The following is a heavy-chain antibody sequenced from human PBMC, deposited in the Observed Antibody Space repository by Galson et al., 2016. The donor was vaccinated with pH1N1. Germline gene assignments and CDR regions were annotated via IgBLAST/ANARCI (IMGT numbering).Heavy chain of an antibody. Sequence: ETLSLTCAVYGESFRGYYWTWIHQSPGKGLEWIGEMNHSGSSNYNPSLKSRVSIYVDTFKNQFSLLVNSVTAADTAVYYCARGPGDHPHDWGQGTLVTVSS. CDR1: GESFRGYY. J-gene: IGHJ4*02. CDR2: MNHSGSS. CDR3: ARGPGDHPHD. D-gene: IGHD4-17*01. V-gene: IGHV4-34*01.